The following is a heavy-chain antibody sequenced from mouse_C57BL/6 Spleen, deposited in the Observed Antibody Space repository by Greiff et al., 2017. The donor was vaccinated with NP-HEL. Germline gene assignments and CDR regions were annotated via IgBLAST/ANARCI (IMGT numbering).Heavy chain of an antibody. CDR3: ARLGPHYAMDY. Sequence: VQLQQSGAELVKPGASVKISCKASGYAFSSYWMNWVKQRPGKGLEWIGQIYHGDGDTNYNGKFKGKATLTADKSSSTAYMQLSSLTSEDSAVYFCARLGPHYAMDYWGQGTSVTVSS. CDR1: GYAFSSYW. J-gene: IGHJ4*01. D-gene: IGHD4-1*01. CDR2: IYHGDGDT. V-gene: IGHV1-80*01.